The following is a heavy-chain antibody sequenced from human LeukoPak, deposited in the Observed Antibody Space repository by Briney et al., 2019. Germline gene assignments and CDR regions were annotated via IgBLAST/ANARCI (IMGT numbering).Heavy chain of an antibody. D-gene: IGHD6-6*01. CDR1: GFIFSSNT. Sequence: GGSLRLSCAASGFIFSSNTMNWVRQAPGKGLEWVSSITSSSSYIYYADSVKGRFTISRDNAKNSLYLQLNSLRADDTAVYYCARGHSNPFIAARPLDLWGRGTLVTVSS. CDR2: ITSSSSYI. V-gene: IGHV3-21*06. J-gene: IGHJ2*01. CDR3: ARGHSNPFIAARPLDL.